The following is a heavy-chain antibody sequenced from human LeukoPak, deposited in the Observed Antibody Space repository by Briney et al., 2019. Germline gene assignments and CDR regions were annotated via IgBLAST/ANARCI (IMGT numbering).Heavy chain of an antibody. V-gene: IGHV1-3*01. CDR1: GYTFTSYA. D-gene: IGHD3-10*01. CDR3: ARGVINSGFGELLDY. Sequence: ASVKVSCKASGYTFTSYAMHWVRQAPGQRLEWMGWINAGNGNTKYSQKFQGRVTITRDTSASTAYMELSSLRSEDTAVYYCARGVINSGFGELLDYWGQGTLVTVSS. CDR2: INAGNGNT. J-gene: IGHJ4*02.